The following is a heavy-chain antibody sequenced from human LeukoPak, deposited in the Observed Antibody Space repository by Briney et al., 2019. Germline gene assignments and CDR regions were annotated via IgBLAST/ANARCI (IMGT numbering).Heavy chain of an antibody. Sequence: GGSLRLSCAASGFSVSSNYMNWVRQAPGKGLEWVSIIYSGGTTYYADSVKGRFTISRDNSKNTLYLQMNSLRAEDTAVYYCARVLWNGDYPRFDYWGQGTLVTVSS. CDR1: GFSVSSNY. CDR2: IYSGGTT. V-gene: IGHV3-53*01. D-gene: IGHD4-17*01. CDR3: ARVLWNGDYPRFDY. J-gene: IGHJ4*02.